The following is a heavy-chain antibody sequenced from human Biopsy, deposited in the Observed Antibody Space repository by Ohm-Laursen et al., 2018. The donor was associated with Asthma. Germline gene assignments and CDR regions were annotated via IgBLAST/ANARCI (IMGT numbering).Heavy chain of an antibody. CDR1: GYNFISFA. V-gene: IGHV1-3*04. J-gene: IGHJ3*01. Sequence: SVKVSCKASGYNFISFAIHWVRQAPGQRLECMGWVNTGNGDTKYSQKFQGRVTITRDTSASTAYMELRSLRSENTATYYCARTYYDFLTGQVKDVFGVWGQGTMVTVAS. CDR3: ARTYYDFLTGQVKDVFGV. CDR2: VNTGNGDT. D-gene: IGHD3-9*01.